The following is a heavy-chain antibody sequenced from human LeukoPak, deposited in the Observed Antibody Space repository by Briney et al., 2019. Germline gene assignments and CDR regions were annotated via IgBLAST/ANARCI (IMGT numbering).Heavy chain of an antibody. Sequence: ASVKVCCKASGYTFTSYAMNWVRQAPGLGLEWMGWINTNTGNPTYAQGFTGRFVFSLDTSVSTAYLQISSLKAEDTAVYYCARVGSSSSVYYYMDVWGKGTTVTVSS. D-gene: IGHD6-6*01. CDR2: INTNTGNP. CDR1: GYTFTSYA. V-gene: IGHV7-4-1*02. J-gene: IGHJ6*03. CDR3: ARVGSSSSVYYYMDV.